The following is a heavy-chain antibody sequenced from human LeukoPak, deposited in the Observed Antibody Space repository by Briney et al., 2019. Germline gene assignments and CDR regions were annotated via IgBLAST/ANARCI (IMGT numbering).Heavy chain of an antibody. D-gene: IGHD6-6*01. CDR3: ARAGYSSSYGPSGWFDP. CDR1: GGSISSGGYS. J-gene: IGHJ5*02. Sequence: SETLSLTCAVSGGSISSGGYSWSWIRQPPGKGLEWIGYIYHSGSTYYNPSLKSRVTISVDRSKNQFSLKLSSVTAADTAVYYCARAGYSSSYGPSGWFDPWGQGTLVTVSS. V-gene: IGHV4-30-2*01. CDR2: IYHSGST.